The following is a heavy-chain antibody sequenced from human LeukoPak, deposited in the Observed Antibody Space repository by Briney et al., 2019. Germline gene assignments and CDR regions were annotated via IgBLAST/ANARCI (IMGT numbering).Heavy chain of an antibody. CDR2: ISSSSSYI. D-gene: IGHD5-12*01. CDR3: ARGWPGIVATINY. V-gene: IGHV3-21*01. J-gene: IGHJ4*02. Sequence: PGGSLRLSCAASGLTFTNAYMNWVRQAPGKGLEWVSSISSSSSYIYYADSVKGRFTISRDNAKNSLYLQMNSLRAEDTAVYYCARGWPGIVATINYWGQGTLVTVSS. CDR1: GLTFTNAY.